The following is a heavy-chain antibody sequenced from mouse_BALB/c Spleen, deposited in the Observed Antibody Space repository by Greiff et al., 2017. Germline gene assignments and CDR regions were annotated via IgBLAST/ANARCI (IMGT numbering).Heavy chain of an antibody. D-gene: IGHD1-1*01. CDR3: TREGYYGSSGGFAY. V-gene: IGHV5-6-4*01. CDR1: GFTFSSYT. Sequence: EVKLMESGGGLVKPGGSLKLSCAASGFTFSSYTMSWVRQTPEKRLEWVATISSGGSYTYYPDSVKGRFTISRDNAKNTLYLQMSSLKSEDTAMYYCTREGYYGSSGGFAYWGQGTLVTVSA. CDR2: ISSGGSYT. J-gene: IGHJ3*01.